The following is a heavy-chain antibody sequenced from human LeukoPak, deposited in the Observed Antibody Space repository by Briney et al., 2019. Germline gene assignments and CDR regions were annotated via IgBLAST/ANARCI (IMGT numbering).Heavy chain of an antibody. Sequence: PGGSLRLSCAASGFTFSSYGMHWVRQAPGKGLEWVAFIRYDGSNKYYADSVKGRFTISRDNSKNTLYLQMNSLRAEDTAVYYCAKDGEDDYGDRYYFDYWGQGTLVTVSS. CDR1: GFTFSSYG. CDR3: AKDGEDDYGDRYYFDY. J-gene: IGHJ4*02. V-gene: IGHV3-30*02. CDR2: IRYDGSNK. D-gene: IGHD4-17*01.